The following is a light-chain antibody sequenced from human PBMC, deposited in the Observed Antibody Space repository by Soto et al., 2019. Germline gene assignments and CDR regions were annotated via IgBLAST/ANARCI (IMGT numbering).Light chain of an antibody. J-gene: IGKJ1*01. V-gene: IGKV3-20*01. CDR2: GAS. CDR1: QSVTNSY. Sequence: EIVLTQSPDTLSLSPGEGVTLSCRASQSVTNSYLAWYQQKPGQGPRLLIHGASSRATGTPDRFSGSGSGTDFTLTISRLEPEDFAVYYCQQYGATPGTFGQGTKLDIK. CDR3: QQYGATPGT.